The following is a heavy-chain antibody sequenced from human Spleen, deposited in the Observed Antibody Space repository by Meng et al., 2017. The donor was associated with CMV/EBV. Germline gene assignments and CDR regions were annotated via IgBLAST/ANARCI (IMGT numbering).Heavy chain of an antibody. D-gene: IGHD3-16*01. CDR1: GDFISSGSYY. CDR3: ARELKGTKYFDL. CDR2: MYYSGST. Sequence: SETLSLTCSVSGDFISSGSYYWGWIRQTPGKGLEWIGSMYYSGSTYYNPSLEGRVTISLDTSKNQFSLKLTSVTAADTAVYFCARELKGTKYFDLWGRGTLVTVSS. V-gene: IGHV4-39*02. J-gene: IGHJ2*01.